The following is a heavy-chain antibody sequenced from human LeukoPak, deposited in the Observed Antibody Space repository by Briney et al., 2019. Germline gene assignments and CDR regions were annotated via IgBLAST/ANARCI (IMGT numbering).Heavy chain of an antibody. J-gene: IGHJ6*02. CDR2: IYPGDSDT. CDR1: GYTFTRFW. CDR3: ARPVLDGLDV. V-gene: IGHV5-51*01. D-gene: IGHD1-14*01. Sequence: GESLKISCKGSGYTFTRFWIGWVRQMPGKGLEWMAIIYPGDSDTRYSPSFQGQVTISADKSISTAYLQWSSLKASDTAMYYCARPVLDGLDVWGQGTTVTVSS.